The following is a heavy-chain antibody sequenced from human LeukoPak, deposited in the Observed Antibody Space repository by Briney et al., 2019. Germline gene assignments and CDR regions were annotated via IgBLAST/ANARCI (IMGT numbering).Heavy chain of an antibody. CDR3: TRSSGWTH. V-gene: IGHV3-48*01. J-gene: IGHJ1*01. D-gene: IGHD6-19*01. Sequence: GGSLRLSRAASGFNFSSYSMNWVREAPGTGLEWVAYIRSSSTFIYYADSVKARFTISRDNAKNSLFLQMNSLRAEDRAIYSCTRSSGWTHWGQGTLVTVSS. CDR2: IRSSSTFI. CDR1: GFNFSSYS.